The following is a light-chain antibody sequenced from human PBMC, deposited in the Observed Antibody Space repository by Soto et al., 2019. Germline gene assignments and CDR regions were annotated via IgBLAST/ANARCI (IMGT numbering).Light chain of an antibody. CDR1: QSISSY. Sequence: DIQLTQSPSSLSASVGDRVTITCRARQSISSYLNWYQQKPGKAPKLLIYAASSLQSGVPSRFSGSGSGTDFTLTISSLQPEDFATYYCQQSSEATWTFGQGSKV. V-gene: IGKV1-39*01. J-gene: IGKJ1*01. CDR3: QQSSEATWT. CDR2: AAS.